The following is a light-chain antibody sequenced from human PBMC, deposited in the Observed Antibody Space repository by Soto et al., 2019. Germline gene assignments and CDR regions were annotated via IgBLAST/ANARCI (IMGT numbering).Light chain of an antibody. CDR2: DAS. V-gene: IGKV3-11*01. Sequence: EIVLTQSPATLSLSPGERATLSCRASQSVSSYLAWYQQKPGQAPRLLIYDASNRATAIPARFSGSGSGTDFTLYISGIEPEDVAVYYCHQRSNWPPLTFGGGNKVEIK. CDR3: HQRSNWPPLT. J-gene: IGKJ4*01. CDR1: QSVSSY.